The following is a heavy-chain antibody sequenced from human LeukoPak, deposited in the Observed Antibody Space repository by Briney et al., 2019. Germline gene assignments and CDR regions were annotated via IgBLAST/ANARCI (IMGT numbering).Heavy chain of an antibody. CDR1: GFTFSSYG. CDR3: ARGLDYGGNLHFDY. CDR2: IWYDGSNK. J-gene: IGHJ4*02. D-gene: IGHD4-23*01. V-gene: IGHV3-33*08. Sequence: GGSLRLSCAASGFTFSSYGMHWVRQAPGKGLEWVAVIWYDGSNKYYADSVKGRFTISRDNSKNTLYLQMNSLKAEDTAVYYCARGLDYGGNLHFDYWGQGTLVTVSS.